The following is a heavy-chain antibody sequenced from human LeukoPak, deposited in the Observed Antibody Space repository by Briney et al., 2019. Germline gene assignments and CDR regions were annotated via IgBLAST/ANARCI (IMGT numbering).Heavy chain of an antibody. CDR2: INHSGST. D-gene: IGHD6-13*01. Sequence: SETLSLTCAVYGGSFSGYYWSWIRQPPGKGLEWIGEINHSGSTNYNPSLKSRVTISVDTSKNQFSLKLSSVTAADTAVYYCARGRPGPGIAAAGRFDYWGQGTLVTVSS. V-gene: IGHV4-34*01. CDR3: ARGRPGPGIAAAGRFDY. CDR1: GGSFSGYY. J-gene: IGHJ4*02.